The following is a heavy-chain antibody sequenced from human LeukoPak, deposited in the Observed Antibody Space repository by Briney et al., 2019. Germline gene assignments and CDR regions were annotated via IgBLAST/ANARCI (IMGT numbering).Heavy chain of an antibody. Sequence: GGSLRLSCAASGFSFSSYWMHWVRQAPGKGLVWVSRINSDGSSTNYADSVKGRFTISRDNAKNTLYLQMNSLRAEDTAAYYCAKDREVVGVDYWGQGTLVTVSS. CDR1: GFSFSSYW. CDR2: INSDGSST. J-gene: IGHJ4*02. D-gene: IGHD1-26*01. V-gene: IGHV3-74*01. CDR3: AKDREVVGVDY.